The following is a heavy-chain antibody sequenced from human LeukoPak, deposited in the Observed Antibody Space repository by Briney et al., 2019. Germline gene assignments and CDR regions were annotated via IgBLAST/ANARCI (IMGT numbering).Heavy chain of an antibody. CDR3: ARGPPHGGTYFDY. Sequence: PSETLSLTCTVSGGFISTYYWSWIRQPAGKGLEWIGRIHTSGSTLHNPSLKSRVTMSVDTSKDQFSLKLSSATAADTAVYYCARGPPHGGTYFDYWGQGTLVTVSS. CDR2: IHTSGST. CDR1: GGFISTYY. D-gene: IGHD2-15*01. J-gene: IGHJ4*02. V-gene: IGHV4-4*07.